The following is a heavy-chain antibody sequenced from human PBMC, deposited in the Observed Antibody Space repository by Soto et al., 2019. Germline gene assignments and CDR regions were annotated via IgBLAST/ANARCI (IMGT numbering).Heavy chain of an antibody. CDR3: ARLRGGRAYCGGHCSLSWFDP. J-gene: IGHJ5*02. CDR2: IIPIFGTA. V-gene: IGHV1-69*01. Sequence: QVQLVQSGAEVKKPGSSVKVSCKASGGTFSSYAISWVRQAPGQVLEWMGGIIPIFGTANYAQKFQGRVTITADESTSTAYMELSSLRSEDTAVYYCARLRGGRAYCGGHCSLSWFDPWGQGTLVTVSS. D-gene: IGHD2-21*02. CDR1: GGTFSSYA.